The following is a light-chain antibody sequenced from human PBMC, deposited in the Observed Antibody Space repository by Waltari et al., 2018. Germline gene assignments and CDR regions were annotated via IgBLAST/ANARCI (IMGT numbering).Light chain of an antibody. J-gene: IGKJ1*01. Sequence: EMVMTQSPATLSVSPGERATLSCRASQSVSSDLAWYQQKSGQAPRLLIYAASNRATGFPARLNGGGSGTEFTLTISSLQSGDSAVYYCQQYNNWPLTFGQGTKVEIK. CDR3: QQYNNWPLT. CDR1: QSVSSD. V-gene: IGKV3-15*01. CDR2: AAS.